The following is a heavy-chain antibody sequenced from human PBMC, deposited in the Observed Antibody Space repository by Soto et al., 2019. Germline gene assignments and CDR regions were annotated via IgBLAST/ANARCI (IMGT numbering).Heavy chain of an antibody. Sequence: QVQLVQSGAEVKKPGASVKVSCKASGYTFTSYGISWVRQAPGQGLEWMGWISAYNGNTNYAQKLQGRVTMTTDTSTSTAYMELRSLRSDDTAVYYCATVFVDFWSGARGLTDYWGQGTLVTVSS. D-gene: IGHD3-3*01. V-gene: IGHV1-18*01. CDR1: GYTFTSYG. CDR3: ATVFVDFWSGARGLTDY. CDR2: ISAYNGNT. J-gene: IGHJ4*02.